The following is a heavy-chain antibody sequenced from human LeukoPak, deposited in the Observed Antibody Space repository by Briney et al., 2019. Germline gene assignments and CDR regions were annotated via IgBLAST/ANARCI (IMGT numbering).Heavy chain of an antibody. CDR3: AKKAVGTSTGGPFDY. CDR2: ISDSGSST. J-gene: IGHJ4*02. Sequence: PGGSLRLSCAASGFTFSAYALSWVRPAPGKGLGWVSAISDSGSSTYYADSVKGRFTISRDNSKNTLYLQMNSLKAEDTAVYYCAKKAVGTSTGGPFDYWGQGTLVIVSS. D-gene: IGHD1-26*01. V-gene: IGHV3-23*01. CDR1: GFTFSAYA.